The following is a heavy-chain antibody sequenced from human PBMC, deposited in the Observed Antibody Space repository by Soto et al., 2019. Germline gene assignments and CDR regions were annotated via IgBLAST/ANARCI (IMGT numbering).Heavy chain of an antibody. V-gene: IGHV4-39*01. J-gene: IGHJ4*02. D-gene: IGHD3-9*01. CDR2: IYYRGNA. Sequence: HLQLQESGPGLVKPSETLSLMCSVSDDSINSDKFYWGWIRQPPGKGLEWIGSIYYRGNAYYNPSLQPRVTISLDKSKSQFSLKLNSVTAADSAVYFCARLEGLATISYYFDFWGPGAPVTVSS. CDR3: ARLEGLATISYYFDF. CDR1: DDSINSDKFY.